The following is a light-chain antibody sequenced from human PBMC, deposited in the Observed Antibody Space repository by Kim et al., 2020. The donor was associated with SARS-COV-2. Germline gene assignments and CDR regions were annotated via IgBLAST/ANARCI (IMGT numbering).Light chain of an antibody. CDR2: YDS. CDR1: NIGSKS. CDR3: QVWDSNTARGV. Sequence: SYELTQPPSVSVAPGKTARITCGGNNIGSKSVHWYQQKPGQAPVLVIYYDSDRPSGIPERFSGSNSGNTATLTISRVEAGDEADYYCQVWDSNTARGVFGTGTKVTVL. V-gene: IGLV3-21*04. J-gene: IGLJ1*01.